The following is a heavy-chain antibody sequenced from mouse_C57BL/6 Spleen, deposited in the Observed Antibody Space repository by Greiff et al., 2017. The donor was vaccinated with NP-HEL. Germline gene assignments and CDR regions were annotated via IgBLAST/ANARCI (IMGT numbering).Heavy chain of an antibody. V-gene: IGHV1-7*01. CDR3: ARGVTTVVATD. Sequence: QVQLKQSGAELAKPGASVKLSCKASGYTFTSYWMPWVKQRPGQGLEWIGYINPSSGYTKYNQKFKDKATLTADKSSSTAYMQLSSLTYEDSAVYYCARGVTTVVATDWGQGTLVTVSA. D-gene: IGHD1-1*01. CDR2: INPSSGYT. J-gene: IGHJ3*01. CDR1: GYTFTSYW.